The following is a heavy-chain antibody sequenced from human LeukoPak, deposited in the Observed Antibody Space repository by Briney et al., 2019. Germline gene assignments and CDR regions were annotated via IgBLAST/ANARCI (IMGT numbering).Heavy chain of an antibody. Sequence: GGSLRLSCAASEFTFSSYAMSWVRRAPGKGLEWVSTISGSGGSTYYAGSVKGRFTISRDNSKNTLYLQMNSLRAEDTAVYYCAKLVGNSDFDFWGQGTLVTVSS. V-gene: IGHV3-23*01. J-gene: IGHJ4*02. D-gene: IGHD4-23*01. CDR2: ISGSGGST. CDR3: AKLVGNSDFDF. CDR1: EFTFSSYA.